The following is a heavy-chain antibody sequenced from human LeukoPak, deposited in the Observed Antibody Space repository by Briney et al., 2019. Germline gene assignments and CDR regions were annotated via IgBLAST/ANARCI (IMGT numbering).Heavy chain of an antibody. V-gene: IGHV3-23*01. D-gene: IGHD2/OR15-2a*01. CDR2: ISGAGCST. CDR1: GFTFSSYG. CDR3: AKKIVPGTSPRVYDP. J-gene: IGHJ5*02. Sequence: GGSLRLSCAASGFTFSSYGMSWVRQAPGKGPEWVSRISGAGCSTFYADSVKGRFTISRDNSKDTLFMQMNSLRAEDTAVYYCAKKIVPGTSPRVYDPWGQGTLVTVSS.